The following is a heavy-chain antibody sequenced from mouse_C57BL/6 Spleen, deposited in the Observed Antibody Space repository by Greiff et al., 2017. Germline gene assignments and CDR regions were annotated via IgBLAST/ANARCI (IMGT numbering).Heavy chain of an antibody. D-gene: IGHD1-1*01. CDR1: DYE. Sequence: DYEMHWVKQTPVHGLEWIGAIDPETGGTAYNPKFKGKAILTADKSSSTAYMELRSLTSEDSAVYYCRYYGSSYGAMDYWGQGTSVTVSS. CDR3: RYYGSSYGAMDY. CDR2: IDPETGGT. J-gene: IGHJ4*01. V-gene: IGHV1-15*01.